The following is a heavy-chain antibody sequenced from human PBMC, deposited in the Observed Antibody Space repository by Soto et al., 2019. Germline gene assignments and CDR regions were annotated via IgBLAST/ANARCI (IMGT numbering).Heavy chain of an antibody. CDR1: GFTFSSYA. D-gene: IGHD6-19*01. V-gene: IGHV3-30-3*01. J-gene: IGHJ6*02. Sequence: QVQLVESGGGVVQSGRSLRLSCAASGFTFSSYAMHWVRQAPGKGLEWVAVISYDGSNKYYADSVKGRFTISRDNSKNTLYLQMNSLRAEDTAVYYCARIAVAGTKTNYYYGMDVWGQGTTVTVSS. CDR3: ARIAVAGTKTNYYYGMDV. CDR2: ISYDGSNK.